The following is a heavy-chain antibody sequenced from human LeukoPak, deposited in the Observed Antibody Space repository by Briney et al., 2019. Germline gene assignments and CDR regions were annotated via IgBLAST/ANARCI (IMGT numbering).Heavy chain of an antibody. V-gene: IGHV3-53*05. CDR3: ARDGYCYDRSGFVDY. CDR2: IYSGGST. Sequence: PGGSLRLSCAASGFTVSSNYMSWVRQAPGKGLEWVSVIYSGGSTYYADSVKGRFTTPRDISKNTLYLQMNSLRAEDTAVYYCARDGYCYDRSGFVDYWGQGTLVTVSS. CDR1: GFTVSSNY. D-gene: IGHD3-22*01. J-gene: IGHJ4*02.